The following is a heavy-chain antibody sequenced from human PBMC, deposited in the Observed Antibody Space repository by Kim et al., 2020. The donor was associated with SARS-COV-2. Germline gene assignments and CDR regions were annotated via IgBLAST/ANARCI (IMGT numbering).Heavy chain of an antibody. D-gene: IGHD5-18*01. V-gene: IGHV3-30*04. CDR3: ARSGYTYGLHIMHY. CDR1: GFTFSSYA. CDR2: ISYDGSNE. J-gene: IGHJ4*02. Sequence: GGSLRLSCAASGFTFSSYAMHWVRQAPGKGLEWVAVISYDGSNEYYADSVKGRFTISRDNSKNTLYLQMNSLRAEDTALYYCARSGYTYGLHIMHYWGQG.